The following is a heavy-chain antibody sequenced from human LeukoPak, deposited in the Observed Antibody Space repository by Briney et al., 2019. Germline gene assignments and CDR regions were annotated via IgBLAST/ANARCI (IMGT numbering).Heavy chain of an antibody. J-gene: IGHJ4*02. V-gene: IGHV3-23*01. CDR3: ARKDSGHNPFDF. D-gene: IGHD1-14*01. CDR2: ISSSGFDT. Sequence: GGSLRLSCAASGFTFSSYAMSWVRQAPGKGLERVSGISSSGFDTPYADSVKGRFTVSRDNSRNTLYLQMNSLRVEDTAIYYCARKDSGHNPFDFWGQGTLVTVSS. CDR1: GFTFSSYA.